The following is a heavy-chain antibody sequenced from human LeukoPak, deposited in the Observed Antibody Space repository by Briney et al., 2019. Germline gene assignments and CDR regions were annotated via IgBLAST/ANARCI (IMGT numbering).Heavy chain of an antibody. CDR1: GGSFSGYY. V-gene: IGHV4-34*01. CDR3: ARLGVRVVPAAVCDY. Sequence: SETLSLTCAVYGGSFSGYYWSWIRQPPGKGLEWIGEINHSGSTNYNPSLKSRVTISVDTSKNQFSLKLSSVTAADTAVYYCARLGVRVVPAAVCDYWGQGTLVTVSS. CDR2: INHSGST. D-gene: IGHD2-2*01. J-gene: IGHJ4*02.